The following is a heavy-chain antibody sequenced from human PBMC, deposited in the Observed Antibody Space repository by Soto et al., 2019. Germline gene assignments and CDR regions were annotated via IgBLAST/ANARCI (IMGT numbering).Heavy chain of an antibody. J-gene: IGHJ3*02. V-gene: IGHV1-46*01. CDR2: INPSGCST. Sequence: ASVKVSCKASGYTFTSYYMHWVRQAPGQGLEWIGIINPSGCSTSYAQKFQGRVTMTRDTSXXTXXXEXSXXRSXDTAVYYCATNIPAAWAFDIWGQGTMVTVSS. CDR1: GYTFTSYY. CDR3: ATNIPAAWAFDI.